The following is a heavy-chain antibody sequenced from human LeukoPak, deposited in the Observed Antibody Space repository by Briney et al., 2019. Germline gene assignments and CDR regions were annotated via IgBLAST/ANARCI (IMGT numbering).Heavy chain of an antibody. CDR3: ARDENNWNEDAFDI. CDR1: GFTFSSYS. Sequence: GGSLRLSCAASGFTFSSYSMNWVRQAPGKGLEWVSSISSSSSYIYYADSVEGRFTISRDNAKNSLYLQMNSLRAEDTAVYYCARDENNWNEDAFDIWGQGTMVTVSS. CDR2: ISSSSSYI. V-gene: IGHV3-21*01. D-gene: IGHD1-1*01. J-gene: IGHJ3*02.